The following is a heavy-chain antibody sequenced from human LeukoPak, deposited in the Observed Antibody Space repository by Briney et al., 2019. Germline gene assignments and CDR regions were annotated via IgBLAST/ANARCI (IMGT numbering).Heavy chain of an antibody. CDR1: GFTFSSYW. CDR2: IKQDGGEK. J-gene: IGHJ4*01. Sequence: GGSLRLSCAVSGFTFSSYWMNWVRQAPGKGLEWVASIKQDGGEKSYVDSVKGRFTISRDNAKNSLYLQMSSLRAEDTAVYYCARDGTAAGLYLDLWGQGTLVTVSS. CDR3: ARDGTAAGLYLDL. D-gene: IGHD6-13*01. V-gene: IGHV3-7*01.